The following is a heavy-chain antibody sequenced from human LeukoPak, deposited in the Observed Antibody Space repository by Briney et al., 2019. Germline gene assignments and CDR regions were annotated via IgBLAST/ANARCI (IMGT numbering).Heavy chain of an antibody. CDR3: ARDYYDSSGFGAFDI. D-gene: IGHD3-22*01. J-gene: IGHJ3*02. CDR1: VYTFPPYY. Sequence: APVKASCMASVYTFPPYYMHWLRQAPGQGLEWMGWINPNSGGTNYAQMLRGRGAMPRDTSISTAYMELSRLRSDDTAVYYCARDYYDSSGFGAFDIWGESTIEPLSS. CDR2: INPNSGGT. V-gene: IGHV1-2*02.